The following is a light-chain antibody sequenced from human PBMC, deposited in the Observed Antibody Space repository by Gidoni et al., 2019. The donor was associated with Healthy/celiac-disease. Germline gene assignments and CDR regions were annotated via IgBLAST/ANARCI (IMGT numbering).Light chain of an antibody. J-gene: IGKJ1*01. Sequence: EIVMTQSPAPLSVSPGERATLSCRARQSVSSNLAWYQQQTGQAPRLLIYGASTRATGIPARCSGSGAGTEFILTISSLQSEDFAVYYCQQYNNWWTFGQGTKVEIK. CDR3: QQYNNWWT. V-gene: IGKV3-15*01. CDR1: QSVSSN. CDR2: GAS.